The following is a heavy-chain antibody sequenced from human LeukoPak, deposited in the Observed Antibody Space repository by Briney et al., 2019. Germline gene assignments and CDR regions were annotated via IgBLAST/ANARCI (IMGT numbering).Heavy chain of an antibody. D-gene: IGHD6-13*01. V-gene: IGHV3-23*01. CDR1: GFTFSNYE. CDR3: AKGIRNSWYYFDY. Sequence: PGGSLRLSCAASGFTFSNYEMHWVRQAPGKGLEWVSAISGSGGSTYYADSVKGRFTISRDNSKNTLYLQMNSLRAEDTAVYYCAKGIRNSWYYFDYWGQGTLVTVSS. J-gene: IGHJ4*02. CDR2: ISGSGGST.